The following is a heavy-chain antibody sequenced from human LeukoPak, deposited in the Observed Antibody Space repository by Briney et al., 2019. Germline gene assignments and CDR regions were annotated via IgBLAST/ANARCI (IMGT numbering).Heavy chain of an antibody. CDR1: GGSISGSGYY. V-gene: IGHV4-39*07. Sequence: SETLSLTCTVSGGSISGSGYYWSWVRQPPGKGLEWIGEINHSGSTNYNPSLKSRVTISVDTSKNQFSLKLSSVTAADTAVYYCARGHTVLRYFDWLLSEDAFDIWGQGTMVTVSS. CDR2: INHSGST. J-gene: IGHJ3*02. D-gene: IGHD3-9*01. CDR3: ARGHTVLRYFDWLLSEDAFDI.